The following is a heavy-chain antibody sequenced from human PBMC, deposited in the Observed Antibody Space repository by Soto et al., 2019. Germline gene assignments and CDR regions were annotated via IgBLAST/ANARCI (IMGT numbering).Heavy chain of an antibody. CDR3: ARVRVRFWEWLGSEG. V-gene: IGHV1-69*12. CDR1: GGTFSSYA. Sequence: QVQLVQSGAEVKKPGSSVKVSCKASGGTFSSYAISWVRQAPGQGLEWMGGIIPIFGTANYAQQFQGRVTIPADASTSTAYMELSSLRSEDTAVYYCARVRVRFWEWLGSEGWGQGTLVTGSS. D-gene: IGHD3-3*01. J-gene: IGHJ4*02. CDR2: IIPIFGTA.